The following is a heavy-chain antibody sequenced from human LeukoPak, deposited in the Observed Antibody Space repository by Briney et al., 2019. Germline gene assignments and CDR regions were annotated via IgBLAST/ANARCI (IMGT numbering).Heavy chain of an antibody. CDR3: ARGGPDYGHNWFDP. CDR2: IYYSGST. CDR1: GGSISSGDYY. V-gene: IGHV4-30-4*01. D-gene: IGHD4-17*01. Sequence: KPSQTLSLTCTVSGGSISSGDYYWSWIRQPPGKGLEWIGYIYYSGSTYYNPSLKSRVTISADTSKNQFSLKLSSVTAADTAVYYCARGGPDYGHNWFDPWGQGTLVTVSS. J-gene: IGHJ5*02.